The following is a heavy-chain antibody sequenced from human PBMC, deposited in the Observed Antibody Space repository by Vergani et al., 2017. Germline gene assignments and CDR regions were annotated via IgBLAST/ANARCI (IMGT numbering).Heavy chain of an antibody. V-gene: IGHV3-43*01. CDR3: AKDSGSGRENWFDP. Sequence: EVQLVESGGVVVQPGGSLRLSCAASGFTFDDYTMHWVRQAPGKGLEWVSLISWDGGSTYYADSVKGRFTISRDNSKNSLYLQMNRLRTEDTAVYYCAKDSGSGRENWFDPWGQGTLVTVSS. J-gene: IGHJ5*02. D-gene: IGHD3-10*01. CDR1: GFTFDDYT. CDR2: ISWDGGST.